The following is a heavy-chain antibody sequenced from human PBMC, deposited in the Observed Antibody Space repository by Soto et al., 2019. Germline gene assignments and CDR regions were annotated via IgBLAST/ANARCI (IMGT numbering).Heavy chain of an antibody. D-gene: IGHD6-13*01. CDR1: GFTFSSYA. Sequence: PGGSLRLSCAASGFTFSSYAMSWVRQAPGKGLEWVSAISGSGVSTYYADSVKGRFTISRDNSKNTLYLQMISLRAEDTAVYYCAKGSGYSSSWTPFDYWGQGTLVTVSS. V-gene: IGHV3-23*01. J-gene: IGHJ4*02. CDR2: ISGSGVST. CDR3: AKGSGYSSSWTPFDY.